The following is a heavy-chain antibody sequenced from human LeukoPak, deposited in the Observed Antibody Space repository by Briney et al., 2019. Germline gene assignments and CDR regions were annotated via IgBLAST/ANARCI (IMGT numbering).Heavy chain of an antibody. V-gene: IGHV4-39*07. CDR2: IYYTGST. Sequence: SETLSLTCTVSSGSISSSSKYWGWIRQPPGKGLEWIGSIYYTGSTNYNPSLKSRVTISVDTSKNQFSLKLSSVTAADTAVYYCARDGIAAVGPLDYWGQGTLVTVSS. CDR1: SGSISSSSKY. J-gene: IGHJ4*02. D-gene: IGHD6-13*01. CDR3: ARDGIAAVGPLDY.